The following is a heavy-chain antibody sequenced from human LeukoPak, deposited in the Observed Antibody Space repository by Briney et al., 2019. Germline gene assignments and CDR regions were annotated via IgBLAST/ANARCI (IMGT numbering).Heavy chain of an antibody. CDR3: ARGAWEYYFDC. CDR1: GGSFSGYY. CDR2: INHSGST. Sequence: SETLSLTCAVYGGSFSGYYWSWIRQPPGKGLEWIGEINHSGSTNYNPSLKSRVTISVDTSKNQFSLKLSSVTAADTAVYYCARGAWEYYFDCWGLGTLVTVSS. V-gene: IGHV4-34*01. D-gene: IGHD1-26*01. J-gene: IGHJ4*02.